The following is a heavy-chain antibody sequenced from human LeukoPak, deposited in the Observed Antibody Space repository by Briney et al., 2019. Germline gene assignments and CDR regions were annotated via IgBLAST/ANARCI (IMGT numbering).Heavy chain of an antibody. V-gene: IGHV3-23*01. Sequence: GGSLRLSCAPSGFTFSTYPISWVRQAPGKGLEWVSAISGGGSNTYYADSVKGRFTISRDNSKNMLYLQMNSLRAEDTAVYYCVKDSVRGYSGYGNDGFEIWGQGTMVTVSS. CDR1: GFTFSTYP. CDR2: ISGGGSNT. D-gene: IGHD5-12*01. J-gene: IGHJ3*02. CDR3: VKDSVRGYSGYGNDGFEI.